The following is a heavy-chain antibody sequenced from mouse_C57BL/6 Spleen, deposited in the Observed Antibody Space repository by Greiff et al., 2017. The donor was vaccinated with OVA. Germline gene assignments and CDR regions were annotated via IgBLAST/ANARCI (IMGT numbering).Heavy chain of an antibody. V-gene: IGHV1-52*01. CDR1: GYTFTSYW. J-gene: IGHJ2*01. D-gene: IGHD1-1*01. Sequence: QVQLQQPGAELVRPGSSVKLSCKASGYTFTSYWMHWVKQRPIQGLEWIGNIDPSDSETPYNQKFKDKATLTVDKSSSTAYMQLSSLTSEDSAVYYCARHYYGSSYYFDYWGQGTTLTVSS. CDR2: IDPSDSET. CDR3: ARHYYGSSYYFDY.